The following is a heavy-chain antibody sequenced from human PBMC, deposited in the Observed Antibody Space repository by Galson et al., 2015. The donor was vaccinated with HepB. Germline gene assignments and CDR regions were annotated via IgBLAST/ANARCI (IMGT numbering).Heavy chain of an antibody. J-gene: IGHJ2*01. V-gene: IGHV3-21*01. CDR2: ISSSSSYI. CDR1: GFTFSSYS. Sequence: SLRLSCAASGFTFSSYSMNWVRQAPGKGLEWVSSISSSSSYIYYADSVKGRFTISRDNAKNSLYLQMNSLRAEDTAVYYCARDRNLGWYFDLWGRGTLVTVSS. CDR3: ARDRNLGWYFDL.